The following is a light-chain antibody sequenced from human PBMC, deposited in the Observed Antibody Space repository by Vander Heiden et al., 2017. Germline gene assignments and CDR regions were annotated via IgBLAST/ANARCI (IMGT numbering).Light chain of an antibody. CDR3: QQCYSTPRT. Sequence: DIQMTQSPSSLSASVGDRVTITCRASQSVSNYLTWYQQKPGKAPKLLIYSASNLQSGVPSRFSGSVSGTDFSLTISSLQPEDFASYYCQQCYSTPRTFGQGTKVEIK. J-gene: IGKJ1*01. CDR1: QSVSNY. V-gene: IGKV1-39*01. CDR2: SAS.